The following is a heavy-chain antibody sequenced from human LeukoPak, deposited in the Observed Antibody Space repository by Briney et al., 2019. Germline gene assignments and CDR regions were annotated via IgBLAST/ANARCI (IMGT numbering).Heavy chain of an antibody. CDR1: GGSFSGYY. Sequence: SETLSLTCAVYGGSFSGYYWSWIRQPPGKGLEWIGEINHSGSTNYNPSLKSRVTISVDTSKNQFSLKLSSVTAADTAVYYCASARPVAGSYRAFDIWGQGTMVTVSS. CDR2: INHSGST. V-gene: IGHV4-34*01. J-gene: IGHJ3*02. D-gene: IGHD3-16*02. CDR3: ASARPVAGSYRAFDI.